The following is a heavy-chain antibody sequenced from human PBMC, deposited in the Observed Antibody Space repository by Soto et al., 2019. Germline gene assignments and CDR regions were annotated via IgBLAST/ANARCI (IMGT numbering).Heavy chain of an antibody. CDR2: INPNSGDT. D-gene: IGHD1-26*01. V-gene: IGHV1-2*02. CDR1: GYTFTGYY. J-gene: IGHJ6*02. CDR3: AKGGAIVAAGTRVYLYNAMDV. Sequence: QVQLVQSGTEVKRPGDSVKVSCKASGYTFTGYYVHWVRQAPGQGLEWLGWINPNSGDTYLAQRFQGRVTMKRDTSIGTAYKDLRGLTSDDTAEYYCAKGGAIVAAGTRVYLYNAMDVWGQGTTVTVSS.